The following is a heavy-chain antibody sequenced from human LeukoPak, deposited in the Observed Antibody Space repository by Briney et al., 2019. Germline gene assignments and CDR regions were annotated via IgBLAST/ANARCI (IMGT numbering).Heavy chain of an antibody. CDR1: GYSFTTYW. J-gene: IGHJ4*02. CDR2: INPTDSNV. Sequence: GESLKISCKGSGYSFTTYWIGWVRQTPGKALEWMGIINPTDSNVRYNPSFEGQVTISVDKSISTAYLQWSSLKASDTAMYYCARHRFVGSNSWPGYWGQGTLVTVSS. V-gene: IGHV5-51*01. D-gene: IGHD6-13*01. CDR3: ARHRFVGSNSWPGY.